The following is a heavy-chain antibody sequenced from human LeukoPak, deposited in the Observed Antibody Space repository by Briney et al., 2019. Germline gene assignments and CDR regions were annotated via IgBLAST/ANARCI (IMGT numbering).Heavy chain of an antibody. V-gene: IGHV3-48*03. Sequence: GGSLRLSCAAPGFKFSNYEMKWVRQAPGKGLEWVSYISGSGSAIYYADSVKGRFTISRDNARNSVYLQMNSLRAEDTAVYYCVKESYYPSTTFDVWGLGTMVIVSS. CDR1: GFKFSNYE. J-gene: IGHJ3*01. CDR3: VKESYYPSTTFDV. CDR2: ISGSGSAI. D-gene: IGHD2/OR15-2a*01.